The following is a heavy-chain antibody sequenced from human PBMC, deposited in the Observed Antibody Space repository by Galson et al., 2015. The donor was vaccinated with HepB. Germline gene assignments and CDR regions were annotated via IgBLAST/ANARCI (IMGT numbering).Heavy chain of an antibody. J-gene: IGHJ6*03. V-gene: IGHV4-34*01. CDR1: GGSFSGYY. D-gene: IGHD2-2*01. Sequence: ETLSLTCAVYGGSFSGYYWSWIRQPPGKGLEWIGEINHSGSTNYNPSLKSRVTISVDTSKNQFSLKLSSVTAADTAVYYCARQAWDCSSTSCTHYYYYYYMDVWGKGTTVTVSS. CDR3: ARQAWDCSSTSCTHYYYYYYMDV. CDR2: INHSGST.